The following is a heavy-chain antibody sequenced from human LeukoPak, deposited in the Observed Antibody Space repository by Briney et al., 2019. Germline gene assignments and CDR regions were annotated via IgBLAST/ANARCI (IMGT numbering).Heavy chain of an antibody. D-gene: IGHD6-19*01. J-gene: IGHJ5*02. CDR3: AKGQWLVSWFDP. CDR1: GFTFSSYA. Sequence: PGGSLRLSCAASGFTFSSYAMSWVRQAPGKGLEWVSAISGSGGSTYYADSVKGRFTISRDNSKNALYLQMNSLRAEDTAVYYCAKGQWLVSWFDPWGQGTLVTVSS. V-gene: IGHV3-23*01. CDR2: ISGSGGST.